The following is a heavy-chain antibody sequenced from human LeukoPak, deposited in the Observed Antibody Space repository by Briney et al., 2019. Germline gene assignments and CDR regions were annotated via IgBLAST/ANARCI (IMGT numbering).Heavy chain of an antibody. V-gene: IGHV3-21*01. CDR3: ARDSYCGGDCYSRSGYGMDV. D-gene: IGHD2-21*02. CDR2: ITKQSDYV. Sequence: PGGSLRLSCAASGFRLSDFNMNWVRQAPGKGLEWVSSITKQSDYVYYADSVTGRFTISRDNAQNSLFLQMNSLRADDTAVYYCARDSYCGGDCYSRSGYGMDVWGQGTTVTVSS. J-gene: IGHJ6*02. CDR1: GFRLSDFN.